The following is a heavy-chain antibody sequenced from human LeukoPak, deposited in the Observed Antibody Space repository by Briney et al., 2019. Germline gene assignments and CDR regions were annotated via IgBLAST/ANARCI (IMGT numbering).Heavy chain of an antibody. CDR2: MNTTGST. J-gene: IGHJ4*02. Sequence: PSQTLSLTCTVSGDSISIGSYYWSWLRQPGGKGLEWIGHMNTTGSTKYNPSLKSRVTISVDTSNNQFSLKVSSVTAADTAVYYCARDWDYWGQGTLVTVSS. V-gene: IGHV4-61*09. CDR3: ARDWDY. CDR1: GDSISIGSYY.